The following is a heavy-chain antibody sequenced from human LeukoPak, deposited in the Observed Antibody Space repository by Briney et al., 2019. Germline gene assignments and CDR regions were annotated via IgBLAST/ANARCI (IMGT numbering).Heavy chain of an antibody. CDR3: ARDVVVVPALRGECWFDP. CDR1: GYTFTGYY. Sequence: ASVKVSCKASGYTFTGYYMHWVRQAPGQGLEWMGWINPNSGGTNYAQKFQGRVTMTRDTSISTAYMELSRLRSDDTAVYYCARDVVVVPALRGECWFDPWGQGTLVTVSS. J-gene: IGHJ5*02. CDR2: INPNSGGT. D-gene: IGHD2-2*01. V-gene: IGHV1-2*02.